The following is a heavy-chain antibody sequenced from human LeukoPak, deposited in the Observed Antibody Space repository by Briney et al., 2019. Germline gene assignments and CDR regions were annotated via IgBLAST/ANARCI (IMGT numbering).Heavy chain of an antibody. D-gene: IGHD3-10*01. J-gene: IGHJ4*02. CDR2: ISGSGGST. Sequence: GGSLRLSCSGSGFTFSSYAMSWLRPAPGKGLEWVSAISGSGGSTYYADSVKGRFTIARDNSKNTLYLQMNSLTAEDTAVYYCAKDRVGITMVQGVLDYWGQGTLVTVSS. CDR1: GFTFSSYA. CDR3: AKDRVGITMVQGVLDY. V-gene: IGHV3-23*01.